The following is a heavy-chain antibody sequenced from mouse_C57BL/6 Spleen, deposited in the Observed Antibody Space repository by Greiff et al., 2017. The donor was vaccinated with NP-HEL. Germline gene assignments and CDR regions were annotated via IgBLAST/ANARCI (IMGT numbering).Heavy chain of an antibody. CDR3: ARRDYGSSYHYAMDY. CDR2: IDPSDSYT. V-gene: IGHV1-59*01. J-gene: IGHJ4*01. CDR1: GYTFTSYW. Sequence: QVQLQQPGAELVRPGTSVKLSCKASGYTFTSYWMHWVKQRPGQGLEWIGVIDPSDSYTNYNQKFKGKATLTVDTSSCTAYMQLSSLTSEDSAVYYCARRDYGSSYHYAMDYWGQGTSVTVSS. D-gene: IGHD1-1*01.